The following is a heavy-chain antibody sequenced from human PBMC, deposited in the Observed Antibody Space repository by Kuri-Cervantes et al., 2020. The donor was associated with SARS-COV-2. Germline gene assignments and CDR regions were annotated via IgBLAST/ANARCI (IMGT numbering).Heavy chain of an antibody. CDR1: GFTFSSYD. CDR2: IGTAGDT. Sequence: LSLTCAASGFTFSSYDMHWVRQATGKGLEWVSAIGTAGDTYYPGSVKGRFTISRENAKNSLYLQLNSLRAGDTAVYYCARGRMIVVGPKTHYYFDYWGQGTLVTVSS. CDR3: ARGRMIVVGPKTHYYFDY. J-gene: IGHJ4*02. D-gene: IGHD3-22*01. V-gene: IGHV3-13*01.